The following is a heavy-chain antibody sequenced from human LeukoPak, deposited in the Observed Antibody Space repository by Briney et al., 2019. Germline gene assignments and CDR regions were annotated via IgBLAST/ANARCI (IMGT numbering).Heavy chain of an antibody. CDR2: ISTDGSGT. D-gene: IGHD3-10*01. Sequence: QPGGSVRLSCAASGLSFSSYWMHWVRQAPGKGLVWVSRISTDGSGTDCADSVKGRFTISRDNAKNTLYLQMNSLKAEDTAMYYCSVNIGSGTYGNFQFWGQGTLVTVSS. CDR1: GLSFSSYW. CDR3: SVNIGSGTYGNFQF. V-gene: IGHV3-74*01. J-gene: IGHJ1*01.